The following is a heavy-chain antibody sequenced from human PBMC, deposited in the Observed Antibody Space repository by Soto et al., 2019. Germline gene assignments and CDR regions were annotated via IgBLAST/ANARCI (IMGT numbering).Heavy chain of an antibody. CDR3: ARASDGYSYAYYFHY. CDR2: IYYSGST. Sequence: QVQLQESGPGLVKPSETLSLTCTVSGGSISSYYWSWIRQPPGKGLEWIGYIYYSGSTNYNPSLKSRVTISVDTSKNQFSLKLSSVTAADTAVYYCARASDGYSYAYYFHYWDQGALVTVSS. J-gene: IGHJ4*02. V-gene: IGHV4-59*01. D-gene: IGHD5-18*01. CDR1: GGSISSYY.